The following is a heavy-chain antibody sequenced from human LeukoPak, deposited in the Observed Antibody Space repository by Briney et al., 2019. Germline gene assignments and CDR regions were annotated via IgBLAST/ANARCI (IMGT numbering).Heavy chain of an antibody. J-gene: IGHJ4*02. CDR1: GFTFSTYG. V-gene: IGHV3-23*01. CDR3: AKAASGNWNDVSDY. D-gene: IGHD1-20*01. Sequence: GGSLRLSCAASGFTFSTYGMSWVRQAPGKRLEWVSAISGRGVSTSYADSVRGRFTISRDNSKNTLYLQMNSLRAEDTAVYYCAKAASGNWNDVSDYRGQGTLVTVSS. CDR2: ISGRGVST.